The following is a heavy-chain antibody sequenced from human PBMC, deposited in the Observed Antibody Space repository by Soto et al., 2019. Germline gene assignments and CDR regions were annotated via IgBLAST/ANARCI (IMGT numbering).Heavy chain of an antibody. CDR2: ISSDGTNK. Sequence: QVQLVESGGGVVQPEKSLRLSCAASGFTFSSHGMHWVRQAPGKGLEWVAVISSDGTNKYYADSVKGRFTISRDNSKNTLYLQMNSLSAEDTAVYYCASRVPHGTYGAPYFQHWGQGNLVTVS. V-gene: IGHV3-30*03. D-gene: IGHD1-26*01. CDR3: ASRVPHGTYGAPYFQH. CDR1: GFTFSSHG. J-gene: IGHJ1*01.